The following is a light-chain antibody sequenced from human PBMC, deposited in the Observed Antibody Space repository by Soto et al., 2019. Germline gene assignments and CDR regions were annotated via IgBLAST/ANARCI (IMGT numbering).Light chain of an antibody. Sequence: QLVLTQPASVSGSPGQSITISCTGTSSDLGSYNLVSWYQQHPGKAPKVMIYDVSQRPSGVSTRFSGSKSGNTASLTISGLQAEDEADYYCCSYAGSSTFVFGTGTKLTVL. CDR3: CSYAGSSTFV. J-gene: IGLJ1*01. CDR2: DVS. V-gene: IGLV2-23*02. CDR1: SSDLGSYNL.